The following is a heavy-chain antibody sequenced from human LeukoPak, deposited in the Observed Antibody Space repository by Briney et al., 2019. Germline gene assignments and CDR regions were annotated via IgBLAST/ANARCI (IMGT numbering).Heavy chain of an antibody. CDR2: IYYSGST. J-gene: IGHJ2*01. CDR1: GGSISSYY. D-gene: IGHD3-3*01. Sequence: SETLSLTCTVSGGSISSYYWSWLRQPPGKGLEWIGYIYYSGSTNYNPSLKSRVTISVDPSKNQFSLKLSSVTAADTAVYYCASAPYYDFWSGYYTNWYFDLWGRGTLVTVSS. CDR3: ASAPYYDFWSGYYTNWYFDL. V-gene: IGHV4-59*01.